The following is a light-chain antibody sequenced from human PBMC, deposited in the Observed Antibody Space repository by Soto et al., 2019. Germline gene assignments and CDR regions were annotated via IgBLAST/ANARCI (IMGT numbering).Light chain of an antibody. CDR1: QDINKN. J-gene: IGKJ5*01. CDR2: DAS. Sequence: DIQMTQSPSSLSASVGARVTITCQASQDINKNLIWYQQKPGKAPKLLIYDASDLETGVPSRFSGSGSGTGFTFTISSLQPEDFATYYCQQYESLPLTFGQGTRLEI. CDR3: QQYESLPLT. V-gene: IGKV1-33*01.